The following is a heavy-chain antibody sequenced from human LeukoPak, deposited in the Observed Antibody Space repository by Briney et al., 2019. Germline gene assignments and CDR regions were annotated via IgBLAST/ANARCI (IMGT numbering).Heavy chain of an antibody. CDR3: TKDRGVVYYYHYMDV. CDR1: GFTFGYYS. D-gene: IGHD3-10*01. CDR2: ISYDGSNK. Sequence: GGSLRLSCAASGFTFGYYSMHWVRQAPGKGLEWVAVISYDGSNKYNADSVKGRFTISSDKSKKTLYLQMNSLRTEDTALYYCTKDRGVVYYYHYMDVWGRGTTVTISS. V-gene: IGHV3-30*04. J-gene: IGHJ6*03.